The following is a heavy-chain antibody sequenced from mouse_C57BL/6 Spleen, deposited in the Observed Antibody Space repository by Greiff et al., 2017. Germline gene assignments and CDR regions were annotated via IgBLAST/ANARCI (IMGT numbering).Heavy chain of an antibody. J-gene: IGHJ1*03. CDR2: ISSGSSTI. CDR1: GFTFSDYG. V-gene: IGHV5-17*01. Sequence: EVQRVESGGGLVKPGGSLKLSCAASGFTFSDYGMHWVRQAPEKGLEWVAYISSGSSTIYYADTVKGRVTISRDNAKNTLFLQMTSLRSEDTAMYYCARGGLDYYGSSWYFDVWGTGTTVTVSS. CDR3: ARGGLDYYGSSWYFDV. D-gene: IGHD1-1*01.